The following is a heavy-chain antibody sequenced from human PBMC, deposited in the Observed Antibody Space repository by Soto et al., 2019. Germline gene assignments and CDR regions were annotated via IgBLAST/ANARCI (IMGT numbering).Heavy chain of an antibody. CDR2: IWYDGSYK. V-gene: IGHV3-33*06. CDR1: RFTFSNYG. J-gene: IGHJ4*02. D-gene: IGHD5-18*01. CDR3: AKDEGRYTYGLRDC. Sequence: PGGSLRLSCAASRFTFSNYGMHWVRQAPGKGLEWVAVIWYDGSYKYYADSVKGRFTISRDNSRTTLYLQMNSLRAEDTAVYYCAKDEGRYTYGLRDCWGQGTLVTAPQ.